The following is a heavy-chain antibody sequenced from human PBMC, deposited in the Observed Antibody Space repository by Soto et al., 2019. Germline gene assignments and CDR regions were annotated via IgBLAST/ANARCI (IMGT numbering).Heavy chain of an antibody. CDR1: GGTLSSYA. D-gene: IGHD4-17*01. Sequence: QVQVVQSGPEVKNPGSSVKVSCKASGGTLSSYAINWVRQAPGQGLEWVGGVIPVFDSTKYAQKFQGRVKITADNSRSTVYLELTGLRVDGPAVYYRARGTLRRDGYTGDRDADYIYTMDVWGQGTTVTGS. CDR3: ARGTLRRDGYTGDRDADYIYTMDV. V-gene: IGHV1-69*06. CDR2: VIPVFDST. J-gene: IGHJ6*02.